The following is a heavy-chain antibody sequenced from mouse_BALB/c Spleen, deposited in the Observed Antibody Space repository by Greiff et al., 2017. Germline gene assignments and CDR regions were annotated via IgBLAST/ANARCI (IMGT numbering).Heavy chain of an antibody. J-gene: IGHJ4*01. CDR1: GFTFSSYG. Sequence: EVKLVESGGDLVKPGGSLKLSCAASGFTFSSYGMSWVRQTPDKRLEWVATISSGGSYTYYPDSVKGRFTISRDNAKNTLYLQMSSLKSEDTAMYYCARGGDYYGSSYAMDYWGQGTSVTVSS. CDR3: ARGGDYYGSSYAMDY. V-gene: IGHV5-6*01. CDR2: ISSGGSYT. D-gene: IGHD1-1*01.